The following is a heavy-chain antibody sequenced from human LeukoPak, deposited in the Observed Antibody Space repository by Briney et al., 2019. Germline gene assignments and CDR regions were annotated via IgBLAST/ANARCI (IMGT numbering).Heavy chain of an antibody. CDR1: GFTFSSYS. Sequence: GGSLRLSCAASGFTFSSYSMNRVRQAPGKGLEWVSSINWDGGSTAYADSVQGRFTISRDNAKNSLHLQMKSLRAEDTALYYCARDSFSGSSLDYWGQGTLVTVSS. CDR3: ARDSFSGSSLDY. V-gene: IGHV3-20*04. D-gene: IGHD1-26*01. J-gene: IGHJ4*02. CDR2: INWDGGST.